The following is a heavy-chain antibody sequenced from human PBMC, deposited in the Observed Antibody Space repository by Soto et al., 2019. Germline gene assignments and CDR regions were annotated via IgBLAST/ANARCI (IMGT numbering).Heavy chain of an antibody. J-gene: IGHJ4*02. V-gene: IGHV1-18*01. CDR1: GYTSTSYG. CDR2: INIYSGDA. Sequence: QVRLEQSGPEVKKTGASVKVSCKASGYTSTSYGIGGVRQAPGQGLEWMGWINIYSGDANYAQSFQDRVTMTRDTSTNTVYMEMRTLRSDDTAVYYCARALYYYDNSGLAYWGQGTLVTVSS. D-gene: IGHD3-22*01. CDR3: ARALYYYDNSGLAY.